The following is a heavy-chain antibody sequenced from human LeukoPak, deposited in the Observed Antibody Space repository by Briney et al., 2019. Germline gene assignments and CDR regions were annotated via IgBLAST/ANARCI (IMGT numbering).Heavy chain of an antibody. D-gene: IGHD5-18*01. V-gene: IGHV4-59*08. Sequence: SETLSLTCTVSGVSISSYYWSWIRQPPGKGLEWIGYIYYTGSTNYNPSLKSRVTISVDTSKNQFSLKLSSVTAADTAVYYCARVHRAGYSYGQYYFDYWGQGTLVTVSS. CDR3: ARVHRAGYSYGQYYFDY. CDR2: IYYTGST. CDR1: GVSISSYY. J-gene: IGHJ4*02.